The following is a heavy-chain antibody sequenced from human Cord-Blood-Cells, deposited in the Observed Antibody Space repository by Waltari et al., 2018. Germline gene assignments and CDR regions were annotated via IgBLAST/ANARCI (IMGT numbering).Heavy chain of an antibody. V-gene: IGHV5-51*01. CDR3: ARQRIAVADAFDI. CDR1: GYSFTSYW. J-gene: IGHJ3*02. D-gene: IGHD6-19*01. CDR2: IYPGDSDT. Sequence: EVQLVQSGAEVKKPGESLKSSCTGSGYSFTSYWIGWVRPMPGKGLEWMGIIYPGDSDTRYSPSFQGQVTISADKSISTAYLQWSSLKASDTAMYYCARQRIAVADAFDIWGQGTMVTVSS.